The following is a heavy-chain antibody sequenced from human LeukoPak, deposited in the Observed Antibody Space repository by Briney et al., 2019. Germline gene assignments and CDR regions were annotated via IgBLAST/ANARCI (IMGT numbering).Heavy chain of an antibody. V-gene: IGHV2-26*01. CDR1: GFSLSNARMG. CDR2: IFSNDEK. J-gene: IGHJ5*02. Sequence: SGPVLVKPTETLTLTCTVSGFSLSNARMGVSWILQPPGKALEWLAHIFSNDEKFYSTSLKSRLTISKDTSKSQVVLTMTNMDPVDTATYYCARILPGHWFDPWGQGTLVTVSS. D-gene: IGHD1-14*01. CDR3: ARILPGHWFDP.